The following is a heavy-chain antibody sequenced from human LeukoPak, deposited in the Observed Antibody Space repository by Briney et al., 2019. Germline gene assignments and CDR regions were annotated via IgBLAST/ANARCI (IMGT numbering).Heavy chain of an antibody. CDR2: IYYSGST. J-gene: IGHJ6*03. V-gene: IGHV4-31*03. CDR1: GGSISSGGYY. D-gene: IGHD5-12*01. Sequence: SQTVSLTCTVSGGSISSGGYYWSSIRQHLGKGLEWIGYIYYSGSTYYNPSLMSRVTISVDTSKNQFSLKLSSVTTADTAVDSGARRSVATTLYYYYYYMNVWGKGPTVTVS. CDR3: ARRSVATTLYYYYYYMNV.